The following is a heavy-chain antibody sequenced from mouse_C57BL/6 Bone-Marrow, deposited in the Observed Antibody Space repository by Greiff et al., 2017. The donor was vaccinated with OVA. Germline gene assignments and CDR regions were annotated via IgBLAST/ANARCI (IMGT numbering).Heavy chain of an antibody. V-gene: IGHV1-52*01. Sequence: QVQLQQPGAELVRPGSSVKLSCKASGYTFTSYLMHWVKQRPIQGLEWIGNIDPSDSETHYNQKFKDKATLTVDKSSSTAYMQLSSLTSEDSAVYYCASYYYGSSWFAYWGQGTLVTVSA. D-gene: IGHD1-1*01. CDR1: GYTFTSYL. J-gene: IGHJ3*01. CDR3: ASYYYGSSWFAY. CDR2: IDPSDSET.